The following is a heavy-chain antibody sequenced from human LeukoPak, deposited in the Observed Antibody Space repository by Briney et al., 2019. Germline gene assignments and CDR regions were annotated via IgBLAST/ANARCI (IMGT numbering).Heavy chain of an antibody. J-gene: IGHJ4*02. Sequence: GGSLRLSCAASGFTFSDYGIHWVRQAPGKGLEWVTVLLPHGNYEYYADSVQGRFTISRDDSKNTVSLQMNSLRDEDTAVYYCARDWIDRSLDYWGQGTLVTVSS. CDR3: ARDWIDRSLDY. V-gene: IGHV3-33*01. CDR1: GFTFSDYG. D-gene: IGHD2-2*03. CDR2: LLPHGNYE.